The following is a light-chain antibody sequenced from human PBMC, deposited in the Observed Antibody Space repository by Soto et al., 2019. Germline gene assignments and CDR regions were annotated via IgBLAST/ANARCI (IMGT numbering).Light chain of an antibody. CDR1: QSVSSSY. Sequence: EIVLTQSPGTLSLSPGERATLSCRASQSVSSSYLAWYQQKPGQAPRLLIYGASSRATGTPDRFSGSGSGTDFTLTISRLEPKDFAVYYCQQYGSSPETFGQGTKVDIK. V-gene: IGKV3-20*01. CDR3: QQYGSSPET. J-gene: IGKJ1*01. CDR2: GAS.